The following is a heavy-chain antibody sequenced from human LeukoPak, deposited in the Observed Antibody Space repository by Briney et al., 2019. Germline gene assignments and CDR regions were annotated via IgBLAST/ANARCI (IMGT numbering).Heavy chain of an antibody. J-gene: IGHJ5*02. D-gene: IGHD6-19*01. V-gene: IGHV5-51*01. CDR1: GYSFTSYW. CDR3: ARLFVGGSGSGAFGFDP. CDR2: IYPGDSDT. Sequence: HGESLKISCKGSGYSFTSYWIGWVLQMPGKGLEWMGIIYPGDSDTRYSPSFQGQVTISADKSISTAYLQWSSLKASDTAMYYCARLFVGGSGSGAFGFDPWGQGTLVTVSS.